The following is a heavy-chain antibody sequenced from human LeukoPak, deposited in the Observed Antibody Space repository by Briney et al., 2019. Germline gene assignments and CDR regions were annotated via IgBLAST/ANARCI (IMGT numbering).Heavy chain of an antibody. CDR3: ARDLRFGSSSPPGPFDY. CDR1: GYTFTSYG. V-gene: IGHV1-18*01. J-gene: IGHJ4*02. CDR2: ICAYYGNT. D-gene: IGHD6-6*01. Sequence: ASVKVSCKASGYTFTSYGISWVRQAPGQGLEWMGWICAYYGNTNYVQKLQGRVTMTTDTSPSTASMELRSLRSDDTAVYYCARDLRFGSSSPPGPFDYWGQGTLVTVSS.